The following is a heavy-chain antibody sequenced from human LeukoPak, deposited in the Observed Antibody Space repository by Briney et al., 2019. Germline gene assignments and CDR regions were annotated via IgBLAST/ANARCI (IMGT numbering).Heavy chain of an antibody. CDR3: ARAEIGGYSYGYGYYFDY. Sequence: ASVKVSCKASGYTFTSYGISWVRQAPGQGLEWMGWISTYNGNTNYAQKFQGRVTMTTDTSTSTAYMELRSLRSDDTAVYYCARAEIGGYSYGYGYYFDYWGQGTLVTVSS. CDR1: GYTFTSYG. D-gene: IGHD5-18*01. V-gene: IGHV1-18*01. J-gene: IGHJ4*02. CDR2: ISTYNGNT.